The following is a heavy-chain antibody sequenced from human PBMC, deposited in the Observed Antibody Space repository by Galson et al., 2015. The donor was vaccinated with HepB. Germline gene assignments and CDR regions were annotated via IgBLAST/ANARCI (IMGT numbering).Heavy chain of an antibody. CDR1: GGSISSSSYY. Sequence: SETLSLTCTVSGGSISSSSYYWGWIRQPPGKGLEWIGSIYYSGSTYYNPSLRSRVTISVDTSKNQFSLKLSSVTAADTAVYYCARGVSLVPSGYYYGWFDPWGQGTLVTVSS. J-gene: IGHJ5*02. V-gene: IGHV4-39*01. CDR3: ARGVSLVPSGYYYGWFDP. CDR2: IYYSGST. D-gene: IGHD3-22*01.